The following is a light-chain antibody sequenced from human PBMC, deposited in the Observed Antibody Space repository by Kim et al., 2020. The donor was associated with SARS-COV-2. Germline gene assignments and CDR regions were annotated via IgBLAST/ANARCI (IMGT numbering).Light chain of an antibody. CDR1: QDISNH. Sequence: DIQMTQSPSSLSASVGDRVTITCQASQDISNHLHWYQQKPGKAPQLLIYDASNLEPGVSSRFSGSGSGTDFTFTISGLQPEDIATFYRQQYHSLPLTFGGGTKVDIK. CDR3: QQYHSLPLT. J-gene: IGKJ4*01. CDR2: DAS. V-gene: IGKV1-33*01.